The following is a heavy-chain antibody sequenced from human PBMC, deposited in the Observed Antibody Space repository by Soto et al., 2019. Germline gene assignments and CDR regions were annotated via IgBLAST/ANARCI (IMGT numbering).Heavy chain of an antibody. V-gene: IGHV3-74*01. CDR3: ARSEYSYGYYGMEV. Sequence: GGSLRLSCAASGFTFSSYWMHWVRQAPGKGLVWVSRINSDGSSTSYADSVKGRFTISRDNAKNTLYLQMNSLRAEDTAVYYCARSEYSYGYYGMEVWGQGTTVTISS. J-gene: IGHJ6*01. D-gene: IGHD5-18*01. CDR2: INSDGSST. CDR1: GFTFSSYW.